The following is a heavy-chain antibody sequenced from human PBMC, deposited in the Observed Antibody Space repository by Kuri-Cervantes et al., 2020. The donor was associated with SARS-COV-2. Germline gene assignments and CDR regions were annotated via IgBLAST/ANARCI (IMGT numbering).Heavy chain of an antibody. D-gene: IGHD6-19*01. CDR3: ASQEGSGWYPASFQH. CDR2: IIPIFGTA. V-gene: IGHV1-69*13. J-gene: IGHJ1*01. CDR1: GATFSSYA. Sequence: SVKVSCKASGATFSSYAISWVRQAPGQGLEWMGRIIPIFGTANYAQKFQGRVTITADESTSTAYMELSSLRSEDTAVYYCASQEGSGWYPASFQHWGQGTLVTVSS.